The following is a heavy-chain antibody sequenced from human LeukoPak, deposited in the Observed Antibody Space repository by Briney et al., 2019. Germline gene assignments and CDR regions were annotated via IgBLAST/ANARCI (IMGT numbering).Heavy chain of an antibody. D-gene: IGHD3-22*01. CDR1: GFTLSSYS. CDR2: ISPTGSTI. CDR3: ARDYYDSSGSSWFDP. Sequence: PGGSLRLSFAASGFTLSSYSMNWVRQAPGKGPEWVSYISPTGSTIYYADSVKGRFTISRDNAKNSLYLQMNSLRAKDTALYYCARDYYDSSGSSWFDPWGQGTLVTVSS. V-gene: IGHV3-48*04. J-gene: IGHJ5*02.